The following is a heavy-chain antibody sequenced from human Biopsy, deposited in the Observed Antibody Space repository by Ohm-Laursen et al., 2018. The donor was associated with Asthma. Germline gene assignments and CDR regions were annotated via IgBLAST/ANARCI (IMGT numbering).Heavy chain of an antibody. V-gene: IGHV1-69*01. D-gene: IGHD2-2*01. J-gene: IGHJ4*02. Sequence: SSVKVSCKSLGGTFNTYVIGWGRQAPGQGLEWMGGINSVFGTTTYPQKFQDRVTITADDSTSTVYMELSSLRSEDTAVYYCARKAGSCISRTCYSLDFWGQGTLITVSS. CDR1: GGTFNTYV. CDR3: ARKAGSCISRTCYSLDF. CDR2: INSVFGTT.